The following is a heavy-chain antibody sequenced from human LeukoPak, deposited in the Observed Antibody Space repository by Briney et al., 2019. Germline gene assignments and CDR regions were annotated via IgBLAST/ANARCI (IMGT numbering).Heavy chain of an antibody. CDR1: GFTFSDYD. J-gene: IGHJ1*01. CDR2: ISYRSSHV. CDR3: GRVFPPLHVSSAGDF. Sequence: PGGSLRLSCSASGFTFSDYDMNWVRQAPGKGLEWVSSISYRSSHVYYGDSVKGRFSISRDNAKNSLYLQMNSLGAEDTAVYYCGRVFPPLHVSSAGDFWGQGTLVTVSS. D-gene: IGHD3-16*01. V-gene: IGHV3-21*01.